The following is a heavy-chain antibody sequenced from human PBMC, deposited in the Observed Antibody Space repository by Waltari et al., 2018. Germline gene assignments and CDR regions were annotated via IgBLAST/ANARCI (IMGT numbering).Heavy chain of an antibody. D-gene: IGHD6-13*01. CDR1: GFTVGSNY. V-gene: IGHV3-53*01. J-gene: IGHJ4*02. Sequence: EVQLVESGGGLIQHGGSLRLSGAAAGFTVGSNYMGWVRQAPGKGLEWVSVIYSGGSTYYADSVKGRFTISRDNSKNTLYLQMNSLRAEDTAVYYCARDADSSPNHWGQGTLVTVSS. CDR3: ARDADSSPNH. CDR2: IYSGGST.